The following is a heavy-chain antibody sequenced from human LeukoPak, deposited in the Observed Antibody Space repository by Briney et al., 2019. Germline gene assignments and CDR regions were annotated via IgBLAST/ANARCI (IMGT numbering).Heavy chain of an antibody. D-gene: IGHD3-16*01. CDR2: IYSGGST. J-gene: IGHJ5*02. CDR1: GFTFSDFY. Sequence: TGGSLRLSCAASGFTFSDFYMTWIRQAPGKGLEWVSVIYSGGSTYYADSVKGRFTISRDNSKNTLYLQMNSLRAEDTAAYYCARDRASGDYPVHGFDPWGQGTLVTVSS. CDR3: ARDRASGDYPVHGFDP. V-gene: IGHV3-66*01.